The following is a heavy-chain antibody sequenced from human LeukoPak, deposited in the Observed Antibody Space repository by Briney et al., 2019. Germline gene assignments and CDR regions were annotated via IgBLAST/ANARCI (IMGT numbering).Heavy chain of an antibody. Sequence: PSETLSLTCAVYGGSFSGYYWSWIPQPPGKGLEWIGEINHSGGTKYNPSLKSRVTISVDTSKNQFSLKLSSVTAADTAMYYCARVKDPGGYYYYYYMDVWGKGTTVTVSS. J-gene: IGHJ6*03. V-gene: IGHV4-34*01. D-gene: IGHD3-16*01. CDR3: ARVKDPGGYYYYYYMDV. CDR2: INHSGGT. CDR1: GGSFSGYY.